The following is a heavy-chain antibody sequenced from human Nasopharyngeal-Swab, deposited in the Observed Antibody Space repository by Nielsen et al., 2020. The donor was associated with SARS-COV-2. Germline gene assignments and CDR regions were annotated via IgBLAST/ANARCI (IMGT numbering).Heavy chain of an antibody. D-gene: IGHD1-7*01. J-gene: IGHJ5*02. V-gene: IGHV4-34*01. Sequence: WIRQSPGKGLEWIGEINHSGSTNYNPSLKSRVTISVDTSKNQFSLKLSSVTAADTAVYYCARCMTGTTGGWFDPWGQGTLVTVSS. CDR2: INHSGST. CDR3: ARCMTGTTGGWFDP.